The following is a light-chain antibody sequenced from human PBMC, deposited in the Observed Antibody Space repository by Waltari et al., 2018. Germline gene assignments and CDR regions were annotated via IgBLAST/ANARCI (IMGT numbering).Light chain of an antibody. CDR1: ALTKQS. CDR2: KDT. J-gene: IGLJ3*02. Sequence: SYELTQPPPVSLSPGQTARITCSADALTKQSSYWYQQKPGQAPVLVIQKDTERPSGIPERFSGSSSGTTVTLTISGVQAEDEADYYCQSGDSSGTWVFGVGTKLTVL. V-gene: IGLV3-25*03. CDR3: QSGDSSGTWV.